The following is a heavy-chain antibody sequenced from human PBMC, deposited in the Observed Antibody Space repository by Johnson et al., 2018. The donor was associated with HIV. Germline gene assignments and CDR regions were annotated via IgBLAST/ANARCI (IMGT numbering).Heavy chain of an antibody. D-gene: IGHD1-14*01. Sequence: QVQLVESGGGVVQPGRSLRLSCAASGFTFSSYAMHWVRQAPGKGLEWVAVISYDGRNKYYADSVKGRFTISRDNSKNTLYLQMNSLRAEDTAVYYCAKGGSLTQDAPFDIWGQGTMVTVSS. J-gene: IGHJ3*02. CDR1: GFTFSSYA. V-gene: IGHV3-30-3*01. CDR2: ISYDGRNK. CDR3: AKGGSLTQDAPFDI.